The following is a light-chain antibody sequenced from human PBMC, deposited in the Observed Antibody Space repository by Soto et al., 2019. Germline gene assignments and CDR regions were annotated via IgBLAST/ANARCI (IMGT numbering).Light chain of an antibody. Sequence: EIVMTQSPATLSLSPGERATPSCRASQSVSSYLAWYQHKPGQTPRLLIYDTSTRATGVPTRFSGSRSGAEFTLTINRLQSEDFAVYYCQPYNNWPLTFGGGTKVDIK. CDR2: DTS. CDR3: QPYNNWPLT. CDR1: QSVSSY. J-gene: IGKJ4*01. V-gene: IGKV3-15*01.